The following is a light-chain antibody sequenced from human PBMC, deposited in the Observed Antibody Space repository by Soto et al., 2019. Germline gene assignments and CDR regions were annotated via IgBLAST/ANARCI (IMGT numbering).Light chain of an antibody. Sequence: EIVLTQSPATLSLSPGERATLSCRASQNVGNDLVWYHQKRGQAPRLLIYSASNRATGIPARFSGSGSGTDFPLPLRRPGPEDFGGYYCQQRSNWPPTFGGGTKVEIK. V-gene: IGKV3-11*01. CDR2: SAS. CDR1: QNVGND. CDR3: QQRSNWPPT. J-gene: IGKJ4*01.